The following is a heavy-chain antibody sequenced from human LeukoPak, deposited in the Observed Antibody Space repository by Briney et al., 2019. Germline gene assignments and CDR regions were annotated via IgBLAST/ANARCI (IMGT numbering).Heavy chain of an antibody. CDR2: INTNTGNP. Sequence: ASVKVSCKASGYTFTSYGISWVRQAPGQGLEWMGWINTNTGNPTYAQGFTGRFVFSLDTSVSTAYLQISSLKAEDTAVYYCARESDYYDSSGYYSLADYWGQGTLVTVSS. CDR3: ARESDYYDSSGYYSLADY. V-gene: IGHV7-4-1*02. J-gene: IGHJ4*02. D-gene: IGHD3-22*01. CDR1: GYTFTSYG.